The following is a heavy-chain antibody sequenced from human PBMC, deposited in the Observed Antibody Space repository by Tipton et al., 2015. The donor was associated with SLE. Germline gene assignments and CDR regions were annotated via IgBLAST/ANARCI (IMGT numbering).Heavy chain of an antibody. J-gene: IGHJ4*02. CDR1: GGSISSFS. D-gene: IGHD1-26*01. CDR2: IYYGVPG. Sequence: TLSLTCTVSGGSISSFSWTWIRQPPGKGLEWMGYIYYGVPGNYSPSLKSRLSISVDTSESQFSMRLSSVTAADSAVYYCARGSRVEEELDFWGQGTLVTVSS. CDR3: ARGSRVEEELDF. V-gene: IGHV4-59*01.